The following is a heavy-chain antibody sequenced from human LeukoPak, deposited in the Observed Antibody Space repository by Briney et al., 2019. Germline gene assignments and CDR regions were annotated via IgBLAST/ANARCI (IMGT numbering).Heavy chain of an antibody. Sequence: SETLSLTCTVSGGSISSSSYYWGWIRQPPGKGLEWIGSIYYSGSTYYNPSLKSRVTISVDTSKNQFSLKLSSVAAADTAVYYCARKTRWLRFGDLDYWGQGTLVTVSS. CDR1: GGSISSSSYY. V-gene: IGHV4-39*01. J-gene: IGHJ4*02. CDR2: IYYSGST. D-gene: IGHD5-12*01. CDR3: ARKTRWLRFGDLDY.